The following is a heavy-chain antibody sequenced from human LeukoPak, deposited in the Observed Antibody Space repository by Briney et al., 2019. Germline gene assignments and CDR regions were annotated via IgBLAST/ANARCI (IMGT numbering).Heavy chain of an antibody. CDR3: ARAKEQWPYFDY. CDR1: GGSISSYY. J-gene: IGHJ4*02. V-gene: IGHV4-59*01. D-gene: IGHD6-19*01. CDR2: IYYSGST. Sequence: SETLSLTCTVSGGSISSYYWSWIRQPPGKGLEWIGYIYYSGSTNYNPSLKSRVTISVDTSKNQFSLKLSSVTAADTAVYYCARAKEQWPYFDYWGQGTLVTVSS.